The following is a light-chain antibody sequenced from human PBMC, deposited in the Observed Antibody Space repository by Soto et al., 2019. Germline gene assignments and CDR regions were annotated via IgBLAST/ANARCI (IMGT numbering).Light chain of an antibody. CDR1: QSVRSSY. V-gene: IGKV3-20*01. J-gene: IGKJ1*01. CDR2: HAS. Sequence: EIVLTQSPGTLSLSPGERATLSCRASQSVRSSYLAWYQQKPGQAPRLLIYHASNRVTGIPDRFSGGGSGTDFTLTISRLEPEDFAVYYCQQYGGSPGTFGQGTKVEIK. CDR3: QQYGGSPGT.